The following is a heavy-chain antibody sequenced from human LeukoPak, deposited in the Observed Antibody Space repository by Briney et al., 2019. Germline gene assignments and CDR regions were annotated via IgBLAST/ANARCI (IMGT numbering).Heavy chain of an antibody. CDR3: ARHVGGYCSSTSCYSGLYYMDV. D-gene: IGHD2-2*02. V-gene: IGHV4-38-2*01. CDR1: GYSISSGYY. J-gene: IGHJ6*03. CDR2: IYHSGST. Sequence: PSETLSLTCAVSGYSISSGYYWGWIRQPPGKGLEWIGSIYHSGSTYYNPSLKSRVTISVDTSKNQFSLKLSSVTAADTAVYYCARHVGGYCSSTSCYSGLYYMDVWGKGTTVTVSS.